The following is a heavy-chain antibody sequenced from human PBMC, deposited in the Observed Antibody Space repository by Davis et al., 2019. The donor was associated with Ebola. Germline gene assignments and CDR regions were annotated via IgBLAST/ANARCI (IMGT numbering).Heavy chain of an antibody. D-gene: IGHD4-11*01. CDR1: GFTFSSYG. Sequence: GGSLRLSCAASGFTFSSYGMHWVRQAPGKGLEWVAVISYDGSNKYYADSVKGRFTISIDNSKNTLYLQMNSLRAEDTAVYYCARTTGMDVWGQGTTVTVSS. CDR3: ARTTGMDV. CDR2: ISYDGSNK. J-gene: IGHJ6*02. V-gene: IGHV3-30*19.